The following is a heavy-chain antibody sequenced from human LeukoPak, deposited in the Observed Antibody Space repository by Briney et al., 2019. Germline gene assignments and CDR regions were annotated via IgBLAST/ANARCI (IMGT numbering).Heavy chain of an antibody. CDR3: ARDLTGVGKYSSGWFDAFDI. D-gene: IGHD6-19*01. Sequence: PGGSLRLSCAASGFTVSGNYMTWVRQAPGRGLEWVSVIYTDGSTYYADSVRGRFTISRDNSKNTLYPQMNSLRVEDTAVYCCARDLTGVGKYSSGWFDAFDIWGQGTMVTVSS. CDR1: GFTVSGNY. V-gene: IGHV3-53*01. J-gene: IGHJ3*02. CDR2: IYTDGST.